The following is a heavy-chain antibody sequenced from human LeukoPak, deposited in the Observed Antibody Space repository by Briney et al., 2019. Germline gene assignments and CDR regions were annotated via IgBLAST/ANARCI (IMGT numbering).Heavy chain of an antibody. CDR1: GGSISSGDYY. CDR3: ARSCTDYGDYSHWFDP. V-gene: IGHV4-30-4*01. D-gene: IGHD4-17*01. J-gene: IGHJ5*02. Sequence: SETLSLTCTVSGGSISSGDYYWSWIRQPPGKGLEWIGYIYYSGSTYYNPSLKSRVTISVDTSKNQFSLKLSSVTAADTAVYYCARSCTDYGDYSHWFDPWGQGTLVTVSS. CDR2: IYYSGST.